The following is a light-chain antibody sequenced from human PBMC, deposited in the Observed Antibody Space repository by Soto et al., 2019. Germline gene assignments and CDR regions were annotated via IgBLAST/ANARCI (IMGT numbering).Light chain of an antibody. J-gene: IGKJ2*01. CDR2: TTS. Sequence: DSQMTQSPSSRSASVGDRVTIPWRASQTIAMYVHWFQQKPGKAPKPLIYTTSSLQSGVTPRFSCSGTATDFTLTISRLQPEDYATYYGQPSFTTQYTFGQGTKLEIK. CDR1: QTIAMY. V-gene: IGKV1-39*01. CDR3: QPSFTTQYT.